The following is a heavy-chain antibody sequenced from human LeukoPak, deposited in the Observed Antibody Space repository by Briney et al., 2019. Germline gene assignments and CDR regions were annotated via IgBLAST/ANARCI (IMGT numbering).Heavy chain of an antibody. CDR1: GFTFSSYG. D-gene: IGHD6-19*01. J-gene: IGHJ6*03. CDR2: ISGSGGST. Sequence: PGGSLRLSCAASGFTFSSYGMSWVRQAPGKGLEWVSAISGSGGSTYYADSVKGRFTISRDNSKNTLYLQMNSLRAEDTAVYYCAKGPAVTSPYSYYYYMDVWGKGTTVTIS. CDR3: AKGPAVTSPYSYYYYMDV. V-gene: IGHV3-23*01.